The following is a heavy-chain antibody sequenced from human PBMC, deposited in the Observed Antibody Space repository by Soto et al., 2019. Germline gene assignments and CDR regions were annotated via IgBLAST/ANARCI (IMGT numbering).Heavy chain of an antibody. V-gene: IGHV4-31*03. D-gene: IGHD1-26*01. CDR3: ARGVLH. CDR1: GGSISSGDYY. J-gene: IGHJ4*02. CDR2: IYYSGST. Sequence: PSETLSLTCTVSGGSISSGDYYGSWLRQPPGKGLEWIGDIYYSGSTYYNPSLKRRGTISVDTSKNQFSLKRSSVTAADPAVYYCARGVLHWGQGTLVTVSS.